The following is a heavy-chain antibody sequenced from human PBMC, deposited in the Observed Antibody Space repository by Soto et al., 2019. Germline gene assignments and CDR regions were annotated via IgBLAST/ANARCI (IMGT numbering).Heavy chain of an antibody. CDR1: GFTFSSYD. V-gene: IGHV3-13*01. CDR2: IGTAGDT. Sequence: GGSLRLSCAASGFTFSSYDMHWVRQATGKGLEWVSAIGTAGDTYYPGSVKGRFTISRENAKNSLYLQMNSLRAGDTAVYYCARALSGAPYGSGSEYAFDIWGQGTMVTVSS. CDR3: ARALSGAPYGSGSEYAFDI. J-gene: IGHJ3*02. D-gene: IGHD3-10*01.